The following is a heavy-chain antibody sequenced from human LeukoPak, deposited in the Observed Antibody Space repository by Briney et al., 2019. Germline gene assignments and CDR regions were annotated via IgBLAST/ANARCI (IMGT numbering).Heavy chain of an antibody. D-gene: IGHD6-13*01. J-gene: IGHJ4*02. Sequence: GGSLRLSCAASGFTLSDHYMDWVRQAPGKGLEWVGRIKNKRGSYTADYAASVKGRFTISRDDSQNSLDLQMNSLKTGDTAVYYCGRDTATALDYWGQGTLVTVSS. CDR2: IKNKRGSYTA. CDR3: GRDTATALDY. CDR1: GFTLSDHY. V-gene: IGHV3-72*01.